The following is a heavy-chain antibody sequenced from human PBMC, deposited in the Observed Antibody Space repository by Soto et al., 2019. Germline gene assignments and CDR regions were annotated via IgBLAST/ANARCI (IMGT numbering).Heavy chain of an antibody. Sequence: QVTLKESGPVLVKPTETLTLTCTVSGFSLSNARMGVSWIRQPPGKALEWLAHIFSNDEKSYSTSLKSRLTISKXXSXSXXVLTMTNMDPVDTATYYCARFQEYSSSCCLYGMDVWGQGTTVTVSS. CDR1: GFSLSNARMG. D-gene: IGHD6-6*01. J-gene: IGHJ6*02. CDR3: ARFQEYSSSCCLYGMDV. V-gene: IGHV2-26*01. CDR2: IFSNDEK.